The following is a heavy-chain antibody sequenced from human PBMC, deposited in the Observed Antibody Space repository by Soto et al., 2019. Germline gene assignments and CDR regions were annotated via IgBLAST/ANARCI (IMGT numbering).Heavy chain of an antibody. CDR1: GFSFSTYG. J-gene: IGHJ4*02. V-gene: IGHV3-30*03. Sequence: GGSLRLSCTASGFSFSTYGMHWVRQTPGKGLERVAVISYDGSDKYYAQRLQGRVTMTTDTSTSTAYRERRSLRSDDTAVYYCARGGSYDFWSGYELPFDYWGQGTLVTVSS. CDR2: ISYDGSDK. D-gene: IGHD3-3*01. CDR3: ARGGSYDFWSGYELPFDY.